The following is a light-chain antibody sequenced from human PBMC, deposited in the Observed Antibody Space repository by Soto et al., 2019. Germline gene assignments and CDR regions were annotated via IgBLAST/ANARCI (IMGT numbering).Light chain of an antibody. CDR3: RQYGRSPYL. CDR1: QSVSGNS. Sequence: EIVLTQSPGTLSLSPGDGATLSCRASQSVSGNSLAWYQQKPGQAPRLLIYGASTRATGIPDKFSGSGSGTDLPLTTSRLEPEVCEVYSCRQYGRSPYLFGPGPKLEIK. J-gene: IGKJ2*01. V-gene: IGKV3-20*01. CDR2: GAS.